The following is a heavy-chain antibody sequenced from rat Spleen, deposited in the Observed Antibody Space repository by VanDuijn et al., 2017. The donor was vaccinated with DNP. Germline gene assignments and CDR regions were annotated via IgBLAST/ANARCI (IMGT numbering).Heavy chain of an antibody. Sequence: EVQLVESGGGLVQPGRSLKLSCAASGFTFSDHYMAWVRQAPKKGLEWVATISYDGSSTYYRDSVKGRFTISRDNAKSTLYLQMDSLRSEDTATYYCARHGSYWYFDFWGPGTMVTVSS. CDR2: ISYDGSST. CDR3: ARHGSYWYFDF. D-gene: IGHD1-12*02. J-gene: IGHJ1*01. V-gene: IGHV5-7*01. CDR1: GFTFSDHY.